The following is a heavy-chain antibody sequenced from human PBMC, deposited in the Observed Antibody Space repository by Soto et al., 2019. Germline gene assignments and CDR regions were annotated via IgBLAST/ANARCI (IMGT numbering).Heavy chain of an antibody. J-gene: IGHJ4*02. V-gene: IGHV1-69*06. CDR1: GGTFSSYA. CDR2: IIPIFGTA. CDR3: ATGLIRYYDSSGYLVY. Sequence: SVKVSCKASGGTFSSYAISWVRQAPGQGLEWMGGIIPIFGTANYAQKFQGRVTITADKSTSTAYMELSSLRSEDTAVYYCATGLIRYYDSSGYLVYWGQGTLVTVSS. D-gene: IGHD3-22*01.